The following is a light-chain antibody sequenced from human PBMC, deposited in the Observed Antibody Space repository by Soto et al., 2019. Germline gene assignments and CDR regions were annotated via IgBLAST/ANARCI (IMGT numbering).Light chain of an antibody. CDR1: QNIDIN. V-gene: IGKV3-15*01. J-gene: IGKJ1*01. CDR3: LQYHYWPRT. Sequence: EIEVSQSPATLSVSPGERATLSCRVSQNIDINIAWYQQKPGQAPRLLMYGTSIRVTGVPARVSGSGGGTEFTLTIASLQSEDFAVYYCLQYHYWPRTFGQGTKVEI. CDR2: GTS.